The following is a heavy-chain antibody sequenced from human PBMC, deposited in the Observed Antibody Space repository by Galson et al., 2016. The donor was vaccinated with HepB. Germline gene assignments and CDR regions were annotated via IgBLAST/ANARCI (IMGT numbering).Heavy chain of an antibody. D-gene: IGHD6-19*01. Sequence: SVKVSCKASGYTFNKYAMHWVRQAPGQRLEWMGWINTGDGYTQYSQQFQGRVTITRDTSARTAYMDLTSLTSEDTAVYYCARDSGSGWHTLQWGQGTLVTVSS. CDR2: INTGDGYT. CDR1: GYTFNKYA. J-gene: IGHJ4*02. CDR3: ARDSGSGWHTLQ. V-gene: IGHV1-3*04.